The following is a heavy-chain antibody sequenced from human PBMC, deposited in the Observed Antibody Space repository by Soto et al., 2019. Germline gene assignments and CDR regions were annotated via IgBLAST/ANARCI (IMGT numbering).Heavy chain of an antibody. CDR2: IYYSGST. CDR3: ATYVDTAMGKAFDI. V-gene: IGHV4-59*01. Sequence: SETLSLTCTVSGGSISSYYWSWIRQPPGKGLEWIGYIYYSGSTNYNPSLKSRVTIAVDTSKNQFSLKLSSVTAADTAVYYGATYVDTAMGKAFDIWGQGTMVTVSS. J-gene: IGHJ3*02. CDR1: GGSISSYY. D-gene: IGHD5-18*01.